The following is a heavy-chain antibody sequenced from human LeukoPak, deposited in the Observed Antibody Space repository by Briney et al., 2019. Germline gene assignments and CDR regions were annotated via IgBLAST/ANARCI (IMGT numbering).Heavy chain of an antibody. CDR2: ISAYNGNT. V-gene: IGHV1-18*04. D-gene: IGHD3-10*01. CDR3: ARVPEFDDRYFDY. CDR1: GYTFTSYY. Sequence: GASVKVSCKASGYTFTSYYMHWVRQAPGQGLEWMGWISAYNGNTDYADKFQGRVTMTTDTSTNTAYMDLRSLRSDDTALYFCARVPEFDDRYFDYWGQGTLVTVSS. J-gene: IGHJ4*02.